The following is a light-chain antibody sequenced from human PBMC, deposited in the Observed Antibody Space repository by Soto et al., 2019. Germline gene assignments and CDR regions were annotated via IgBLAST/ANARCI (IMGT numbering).Light chain of an antibody. J-gene: IGLJ2*01. Sequence: QSALTQPASVSGSPGQSITISCTGTSSDVGSYNYVSWNQQYPGKAPKLMIYDVSNRPSGVSYCFSGSKSGNTASLTISGLQAEDEADYYCSSYTTGSTHVVFGGGTKVTVL. CDR3: SSYTTGSTHVV. CDR2: DVS. V-gene: IGLV2-14*01. CDR1: SSDVGSYNY.